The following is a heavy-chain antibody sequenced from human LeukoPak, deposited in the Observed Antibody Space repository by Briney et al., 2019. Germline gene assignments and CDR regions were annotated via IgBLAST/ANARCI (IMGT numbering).Heavy chain of an antibody. D-gene: IGHD1-7*01. Sequence: GASVKVSCKASGYTFTGYYMHWVRQAPGQGLEWMGGIIPIFGTANYAQKFQGRVTITADESTSTAYMELSSLRSEDTAVYYCARNGGEYNWNYQDYWGQGTLVTVSS. CDR3: ARNGGEYNWNYQDY. CDR1: GYTFTGYY. CDR2: IIPIFGTA. V-gene: IGHV1-69*13. J-gene: IGHJ4*02.